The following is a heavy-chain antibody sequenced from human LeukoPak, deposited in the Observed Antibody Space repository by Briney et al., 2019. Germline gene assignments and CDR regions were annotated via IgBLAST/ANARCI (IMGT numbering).Heavy chain of an antibody. CDR2: IRYDGTDE. CDR3: ARNRAFGTFDAFDM. D-gene: IGHD3-10*01. Sequence: GRSLRLSCAASGFAFSSFGMHWVRQAPGKGLEWLAFIRYDGTDESYGASVRGRLTISRDDSLNTVYLQMDSLGHDDTAVYYCARNRAFGTFDAFDMWGQGTMVTVSS. V-gene: IGHV3-30*03. J-gene: IGHJ3*02. CDR1: GFAFSSFG.